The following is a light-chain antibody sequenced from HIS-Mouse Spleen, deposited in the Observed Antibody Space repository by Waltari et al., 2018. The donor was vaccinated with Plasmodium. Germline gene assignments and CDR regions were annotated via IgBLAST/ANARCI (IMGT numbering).Light chain of an antibody. CDR3: YSTDSSGNHRV. J-gene: IGLJ3*02. CDR1: ALPQKY. CDR2: EDS. Sequence: SYELTPPPSEPVSPGQTASITCQGDALPQKYPYWYQQKSGQAPVLVIYEDSKRPSGIPERFSGSSSGTMATLTISGAQVEDEADYYCYSTDSSGNHRVFGGGTKLTVL. V-gene: IGLV3-10*01.